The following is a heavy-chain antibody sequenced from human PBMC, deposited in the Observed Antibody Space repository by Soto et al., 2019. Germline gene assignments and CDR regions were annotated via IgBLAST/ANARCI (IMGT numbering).Heavy chain of an antibody. CDR2: IIPTLGSP. CDR3: AREKFSNYVDP. V-gene: IGHV1-69*01. D-gene: IGHD1-7*01. J-gene: IGHJ5*02. Sequence: QVHLVQSGAEVQKSGSSVKVSCKTSGGIFNSYGLSWVRQAPGQGPEWMGQIIPTLGSPKYAQKFQGRVTLTADESTNTAYMELSSLTSEDTAIYYCAREKFSNYVDPWGQGTQVTVSS. CDR1: GGIFNSYG.